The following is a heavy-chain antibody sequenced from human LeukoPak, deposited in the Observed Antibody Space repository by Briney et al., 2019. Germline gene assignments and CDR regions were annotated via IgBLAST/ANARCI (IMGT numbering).Heavy chain of an antibody. J-gene: IGHJ4*02. CDR1: GFTFSDYV. D-gene: IGHD6-13*01. Sequence: GGSLRLSCAASGFTFSDYVIHWVRQAPGKGLERVAVISYDGSNKHYPDSVKGRFTISRDNSRNTLYLQMNSLRAEDTAVYYCARSGASAGSGWYLNYFDYWGQGTLVTVSS. V-gene: IGHV3-30-3*01. CDR2: ISYDGSNK. CDR3: ARSGASAGSGWYLNYFDY.